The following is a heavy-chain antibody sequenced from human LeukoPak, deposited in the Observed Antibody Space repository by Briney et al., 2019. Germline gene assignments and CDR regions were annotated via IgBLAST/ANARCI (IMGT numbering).Heavy chain of an antibody. D-gene: IGHD2-2*01. J-gene: IGHJ6*03. V-gene: IGHV3-23*01. CDR2: MSGSGGST. CDR1: GFTFSSYA. Sequence: GGSLRLSCVASGFTFSSYAMSWVRQAPGKGLEWVSAMSGSGGSTYYADSVKGRFTVSRDNSKNTLYLQMNSLRAEDTAVYWCAKEYCTTTSCPGYYYYYMDVWGKGTTVTVSS. CDR3: AKEYCTTTSCPGYYYYYMDV.